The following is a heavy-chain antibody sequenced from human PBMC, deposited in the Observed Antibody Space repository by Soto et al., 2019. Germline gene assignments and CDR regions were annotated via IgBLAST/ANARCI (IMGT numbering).Heavy chain of an antibody. Sequence: QVQLVQSRGEVKKPGASVKVSRKTSGYSFTTYGISWVRQAPGQGLEWMGWISGYNGNTNYAQNLQGRVTMTTDTSTSTAYMELRSLRSDDTAVYYCAREGPAPYYYSGMDVWGQGSTVTVSS. CDR3: AREGPAPYYYSGMDV. CDR1: GYSFTTYG. V-gene: IGHV1-18*01. J-gene: IGHJ6*02. CDR2: ISGYNGNT.